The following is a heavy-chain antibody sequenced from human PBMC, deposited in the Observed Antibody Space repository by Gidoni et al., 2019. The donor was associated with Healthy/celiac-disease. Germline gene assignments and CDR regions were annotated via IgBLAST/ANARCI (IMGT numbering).Heavy chain of an antibody. CDR2: IYYSGST. CDR3: ATIYHAPDFWRGYYSGYWFDP. D-gene: IGHD3-3*01. Sequence: QLQRQESGPGLVKPAEALSLTCTVSGGAISTRSYNRGWIRQPPGKGLGWIGSIYYSGSTYYNRSLKSRVTISVHTSKIQCSSKLSSVTAADTAVYYCATIYHAPDFWRGYYSGYWFDPWGQGTLVTVSS. CDR1: GGAISTRSYN. V-gene: IGHV4-39*01. J-gene: IGHJ5*02.